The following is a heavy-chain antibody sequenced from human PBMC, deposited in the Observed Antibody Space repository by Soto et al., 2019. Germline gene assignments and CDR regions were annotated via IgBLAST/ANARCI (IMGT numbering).Heavy chain of an antibody. CDR2: INPSSGTK. J-gene: IGHJ4*02. D-gene: IGHD1-26*01. Sequence: QVQLVQSGAEMKQPGASVKLSCQASGYIFIHCFMHWVRQAPGQGLKWMGGINPSSGTKTYAQKFQGRVTLTSATSTSKVYMELSSMGSGDTAMDYCARSLGETTSLFDYWGQGSLVTVSA. CDR1: GYIFIHCF. CDR3: ARSLGETTSLFDY. V-gene: IGHV1-46*01.